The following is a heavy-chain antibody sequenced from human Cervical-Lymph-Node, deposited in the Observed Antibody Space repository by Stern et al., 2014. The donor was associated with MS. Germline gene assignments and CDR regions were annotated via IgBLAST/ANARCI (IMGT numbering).Heavy chain of an antibody. D-gene: IGHD3-22*01. V-gene: IGHV1-46*01. CDR3: ARAGSGNSNYFDY. J-gene: IGHJ4*02. CDR2: FNPTGGST. Sequence: VQLVESGAEVKKPGASVKVSCKASGYTFTGYYMYWVRQASGQGLEWMGIFNPTGGSTTYAQTFQGRVTMTADTSTSTVYMDLSSLTSEDTAIYYCARAGSGNSNYFDYWGQGTLVTVSS. CDR1: GYTFTGYY.